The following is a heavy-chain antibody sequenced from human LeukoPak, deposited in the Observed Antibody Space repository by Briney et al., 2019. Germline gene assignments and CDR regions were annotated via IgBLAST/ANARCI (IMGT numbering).Heavy chain of an antibody. CDR2: TRDDGSKN. V-gene: IGHV3-30*02. Sequence: GASQTLSCVASGFIFNTYGMHWVRQAPGKGLEWVAYTRDDGSKNWYGDSVKGRFTIFRDNSKNTLYLQMNSLRGEDTAVYYCANGDCRGGRCSSGAYWGQGTLVAVSS. CDR3: ANGDCRGGRCSSGAY. D-gene: IGHD2-15*01. CDR1: GFIFNTYG. J-gene: IGHJ4*02.